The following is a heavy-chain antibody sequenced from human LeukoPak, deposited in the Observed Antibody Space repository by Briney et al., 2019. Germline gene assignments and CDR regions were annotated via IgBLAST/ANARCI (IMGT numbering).Heavy chain of an antibody. CDR1: GGSISSYY. CDR2: IYYSGST. J-gene: IGHJ3*02. Sequence: PSETLSLTCTVSGGSISSYYWSWIRQPPGKGLEWIGYIYYSGSTNYNPSLKSRVTILVDTSKNQFSLKLSSVTAADTAVYYCARGIVVVPAATEAFDIWGQGTMVTVSS. CDR3: ARGIVVVPAATEAFDI. V-gene: IGHV4-59*08. D-gene: IGHD2-2*01.